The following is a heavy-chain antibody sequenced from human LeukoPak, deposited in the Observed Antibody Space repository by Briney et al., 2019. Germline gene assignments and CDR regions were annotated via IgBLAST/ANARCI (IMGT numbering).Heavy chain of an antibody. CDR1: GFTFSSYS. V-gene: IGHV3-21*01. Sequence: GGSLRLSCAASGFTFSSYSMNWVRQAPGKGLEWVSSISSSSSYIYYADSVKGRFTISRDNAKNSLYLQMNSLRAEDTAVYYCARDRGDYGDRSHPIDYFDYWGQGTLVTVSS. CDR3: ARDRGDYGDRSHPIDYFDY. CDR2: ISSSSSYI. D-gene: IGHD4-17*01. J-gene: IGHJ4*02.